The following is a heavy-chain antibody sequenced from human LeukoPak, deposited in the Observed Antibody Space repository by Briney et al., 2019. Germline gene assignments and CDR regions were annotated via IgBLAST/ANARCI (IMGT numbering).Heavy chain of an antibody. CDR2: IRYDGSNK. Sequence: PGGSLRLSCAASGFTFSSYGMHWVRQAPGKGLEWVAFIRYDGSNKYYADSVKGRFTISRDNSKNTLYLQMNSLRAEDTAVYYCAKRGNYDFWSGYLFDYWGQGTLVTVSS. CDR1: GFTFSSYG. D-gene: IGHD3-3*01. CDR3: AKRGNYDFWSGYLFDY. J-gene: IGHJ4*02. V-gene: IGHV3-30*02.